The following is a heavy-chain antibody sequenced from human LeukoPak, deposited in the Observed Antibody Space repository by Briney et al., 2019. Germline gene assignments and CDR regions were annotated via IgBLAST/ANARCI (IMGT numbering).Heavy chain of an antibody. CDR3: AKNRGIAVAASFDY. V-gene: IGHV3-23*01. J-gene: IGHJ4*02. CDR2: ISGSGGST. Sequence: GGSLRPSCAASGFTFSSYAMSWVRQAPGKGLEWVSAISGSGGSTYYADSVKGRFTISRDNSKNTLYLQMNSLRAEDTAVYYCAKNRGIAVAASFDYWGQGTLVTVSS. D-gene: IGHD6-19*01. CDR1: GFTFSSYA.